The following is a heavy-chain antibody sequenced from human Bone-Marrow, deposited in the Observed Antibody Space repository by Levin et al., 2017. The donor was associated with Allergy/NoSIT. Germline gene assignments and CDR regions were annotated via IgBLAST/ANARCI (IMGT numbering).Heavy chain of an antibody. CDR3: ARAIAVAASY. V-gene: IGHV3-7*04. D-gene: IGHD6-19*01. CDR2: IKQDGSEK. J-gene: IGHJ4*02. Sequence: PGGSLRLSCAASGFTLSSYWMSWVHQAPGKGLEWVANIKQDGSEKYYVDSVKGRFTISRDNAKNSLYLQMNSLRAEDTAVYYCARAIAVAASYWGQGTLVTVSS. CDR1: GFTLSSYW.